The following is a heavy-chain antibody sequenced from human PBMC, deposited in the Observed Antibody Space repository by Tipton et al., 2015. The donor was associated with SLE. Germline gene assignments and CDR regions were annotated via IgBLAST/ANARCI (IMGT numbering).Heavy chain of an antibody. CDR1: TFTDYY. CDR3: ARGYDYNWLDP. CDR2: INPRYGGT. J-gene: IGHJ5*02. Sequence: QLVQSGAEVKKPGASVKVSCRASTFTDYYIHWVRQAPGQGLEWMGWINPRYGGTNYAQKFLGSVTMTRDTPIDTVYMEVTRLTSDDTAVYYCARGYDYNWLDPWGQGTLVSVSS. V-gene: IGHV1-2*04. D-gene: IGHD3-3*01.